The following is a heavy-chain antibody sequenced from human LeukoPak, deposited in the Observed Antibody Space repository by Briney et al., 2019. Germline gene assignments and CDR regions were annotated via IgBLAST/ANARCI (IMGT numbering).Heavy chain of an antibody. D-gene: IGHD3-10*01. CDR2: ISSSGSTM. CDR1: GFTFSSFE. CDR3: ARGMRLVRGLMFDY. Sequence: GGSLRLSCAASGFTFSSFEMSWVRQAPGTGLERISYISSSGSTMYYADSVKGHFTTSRDNVKNSLYLQMNSLRAEDTAVYYCARGMRLVRGLMFDYWGQGTLVTVSS. J-gene: IGHJ4*02. V-gene: IGHV3-48*03.